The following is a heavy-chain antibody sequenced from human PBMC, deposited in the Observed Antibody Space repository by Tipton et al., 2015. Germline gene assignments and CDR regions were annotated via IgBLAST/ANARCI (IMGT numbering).Heavy chain of an antibody. CDR2: IYHSGTT. Sequence: TLSLTCAVSGGSISSTNWWSWVRQPPGKGLEWIGEIYHSGTTNYNPSLTSRVTISVDMPKNQFSLKLNSVTAADTAVYYCARGQNTAQTPADFKYYGMDVWGQGTTVIVSS. V-gene: IGHV4-4*02. D-gene: IGHD5-18*01. CDR1: GGSISSTNW. CDR3: ARGQNTAQTPADFKYYGMDV. J-gene: IGHJ6*02.